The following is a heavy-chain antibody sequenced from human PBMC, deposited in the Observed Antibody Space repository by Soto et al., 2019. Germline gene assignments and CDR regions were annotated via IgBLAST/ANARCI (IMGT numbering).Heavy chain of an antibody. CDR1: GDSVSSSDYY. V-gene: IGHV4-39*01. CDR3: ARRRGSYPFDY. Sequence: QLLESGPGLVKPSETLSLTCTVSGDSVSSSDYYWGWIRQPPGKGLEWIGRIYYSGSTYYNPSLKSRVTISVDMSKNQFSLKLSSVTAADTAVYYCARRRGSYPFDYWGQGTLVTVSS. D-gene: IGHD3-16*02. J-gene: IGHJ4*02. CDR2: IYYSGST.